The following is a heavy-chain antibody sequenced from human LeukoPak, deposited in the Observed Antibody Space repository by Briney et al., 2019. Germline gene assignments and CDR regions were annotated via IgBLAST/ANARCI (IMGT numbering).Heavy chain of an antibody. CDR3: ATYRGDYSLDY. J-gene: IGHJ4*02. Sequence: GGSLRLSCAASGFAFRSYSMNWVRQAPGKGLEWDSSISGNGLHVWYADSVKGRFTISRDSAKNSLYLQIKSLRVEDTAVYYCATYRGDYSLDYWGQGTLVTVSS. V-gene: IGHV3-21*01. D-gene: IGHD4-11*01. CDR1: GFAFRSYS. CDR2: ISGNGLHV.